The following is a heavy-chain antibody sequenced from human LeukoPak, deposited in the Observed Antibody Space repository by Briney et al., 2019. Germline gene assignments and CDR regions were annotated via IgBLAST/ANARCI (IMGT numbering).Heavy chain of an antibody. Sequence: ETLSPTCAVSGGSISSSNWWSWVRQPPGKGLEWVANIKEDAGEIYYVDSVKGRFTISRDNAKNSLYLQMDSLRAEDTAVYYCVRDKVVGPTLFDYWGQGTLVTVSS. CDR3: VRDKVVGPTLFDY. V-gene: IGHV3-7*01. CDR2: IKEDAGEI. D-gene: IGHD1-26*01. CDR1: GGSISSSNW. J-gene: IGHJ4*02.